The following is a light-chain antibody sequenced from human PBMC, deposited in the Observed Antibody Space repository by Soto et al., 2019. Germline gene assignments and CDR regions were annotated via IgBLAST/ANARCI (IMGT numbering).Light chain of an antibody. J-gene: IGKJ1*01. CDR3: QQHGAT. CDR2: GAS. CDR1: QSITNSE. Sequence: EIVLTQSPGTLSLSPGERATLSCKASQSITNSELAWYQQRPGQAPRLLIYGASSRATGIPDRFSGGGSGTDFTLTISRLEPEDFAVYYCQQHGATCGQGTKVEIK. V-gene: IGKV3-20*01.